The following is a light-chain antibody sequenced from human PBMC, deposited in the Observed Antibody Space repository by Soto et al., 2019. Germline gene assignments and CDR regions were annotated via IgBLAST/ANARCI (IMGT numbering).Light chain of an antibody. CDR3: MQALQTPYT. Sequence: EIVVTQSPPSLTFTPGEPASISCISSQMLLHSNGNNFLDWYLQKPGQSPQLLIYLGFNRASGVPDRVSGSGAGTDFTLKISRVEAEDVGVYYCMQALQTPYTFGQGTKVDIK. V-gene: IGKV2-28*01. CDR2: LGF. CDR1: QMLLHSNGNNF. J-gene: IGKJ2*01.